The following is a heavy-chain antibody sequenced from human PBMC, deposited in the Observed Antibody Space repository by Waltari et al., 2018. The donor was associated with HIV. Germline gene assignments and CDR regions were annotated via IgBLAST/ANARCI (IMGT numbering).Heavy chain of an antibody. CDR2: IYYSGST. Sequence: QLQLQESGPGLVKPSETLSLTCPVSGGSISSLSYYWGWISQPPGKGLEWIGSIYYSGSTYYNPSLKSRVTISVDTSKNQFSLKLSSVTAADTAVYYCARHVVGAHEAPLAFDIWGQGTMVTVSS. CDR1: GGSISSLSYY. D-gene: IGHD1-26*01. V-gene: IGHV4-39*01. CDR3: ARHVVGAHEAPLAFDI. J-gene: IGHJ3*02.